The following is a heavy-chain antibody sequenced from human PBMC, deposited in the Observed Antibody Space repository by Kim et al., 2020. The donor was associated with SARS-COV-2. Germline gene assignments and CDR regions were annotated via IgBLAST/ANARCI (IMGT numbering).Heavy chain of an antibody. Sequence: GGSLRLSCAASGFTFSSYSMNWVRQAPGKGLEWVSSISSSSSYIYYADSVKGRFTISRDNAKNSLYLQMNSLRAEDTAVYYCARASGGDYYDSSGYYYDYYGMDVWGQGTTVTVSS. D-gene: IGHD3-22*01. CDR2: ISSSSSYI. J-gene: IGHJ6*02. V-gene: IGHV3-21*01. CDR3: ARASGGDYYDSSGYYYDYYGMDV. CDR1: GFTFSSYS.